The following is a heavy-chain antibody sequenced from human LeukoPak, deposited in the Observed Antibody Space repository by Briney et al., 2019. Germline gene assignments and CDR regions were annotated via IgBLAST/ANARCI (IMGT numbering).Heavy chain of an antibody. CDR2: IKRDGSVK. CDR1: GFTFSSYW. D-gene: IGHD3-3*01. V-gene: IGHV3-7*01. Sequence: GGSLRLSCAASGFTFSSYWMSWVRQAPGKGLEWVANIKRDGSVKYYGDSVKGRFTISRDNAKNSLYLQMNNLRAEDTAVYYCARDKEAAVDFWSGYYPLWGQGTLVTVSS. CDR3: ARDKEAAVDFWSGYYPL. J-gene: IGHJ4*02.